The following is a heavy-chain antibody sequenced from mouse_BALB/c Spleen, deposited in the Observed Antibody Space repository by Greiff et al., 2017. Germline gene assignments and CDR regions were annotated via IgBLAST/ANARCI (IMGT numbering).Heavy chain of an antibody. CDR2: INPSNGRT. J-gene: IGHJ3*01. V-gene: IGHV1S81*02. Sequence: QVHVKQPGAELVKPGASVKLSCKASGYTFTSYWMHWVKQRPGQGLEWIGEINPSNGRTNYNEKFKSKATLTVDKSSSTAYMQLSSLTSEDSAVYYCAREGVLGRFAYWGQGTLVTVSA. D-gene: IGHD4-1*01. CDR3: AREGVLGRFAY. CDR1: GYTFTSYW.